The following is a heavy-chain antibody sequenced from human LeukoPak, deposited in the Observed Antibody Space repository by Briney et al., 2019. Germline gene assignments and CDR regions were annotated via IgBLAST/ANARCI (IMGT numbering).Heavy chain of an antibody. V-gene: IGHV3-23*01. CDR3: AKGSGINHYHWIDP. D-gene: IGHD1-14*01. J-gene: IGHJ5*02. Sequence: GGSLRLSCAASGFTFSNYAMNWVRQAPGKGLEWVSGISGGGGSTYYADSVKGWFTISRDNSKNTLYLQMDSLRAEDTALYYCAKGSGINHYHWIDPWGQGTLVTVSS. CDR1: GFTFSNYA. CDR2: ISGGGGST.